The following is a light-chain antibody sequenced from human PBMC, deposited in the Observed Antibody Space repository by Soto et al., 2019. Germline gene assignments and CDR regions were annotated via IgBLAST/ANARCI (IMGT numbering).Light chain of an antibody. J-gene: IGKJ2*01. CDR1: QSVGNN. CDR2: DAS. V-gene: IGKV3-15*01. Sequence: IVMTQSPATLSVSPGERATLSCRASQSVGNNLAWYQLKPGQAPRLLIFDASTWATGIPARFSGTGSGTGFTLTISSLQSEDFAVYYCQQYNNWYTFGQGTKLEIK. CDR3: QQYNNWYT.